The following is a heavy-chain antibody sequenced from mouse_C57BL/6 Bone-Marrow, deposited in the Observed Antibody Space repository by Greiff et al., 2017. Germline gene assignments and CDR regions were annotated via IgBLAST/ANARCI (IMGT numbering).Heavy chain of an antibody. D-gene: IGHD2-4*01. CDR1: GFSLTSYA. CDR2: IWTGGGT. J-gene: IGHJ3*01. CDR3: ARNSGLRLAY. V-gene: IGHV2-9-1*01. Sequence: LQESGPGLVAPSQSLSITCTVSGFSLTSYAISWVRQPPGKGLEWLGVIWTGGGTNYNSALKSSLSISKENSKSQVFLKMNRLQTDDTARYYCARNSGLRLAYWGQGTLVTVSA.